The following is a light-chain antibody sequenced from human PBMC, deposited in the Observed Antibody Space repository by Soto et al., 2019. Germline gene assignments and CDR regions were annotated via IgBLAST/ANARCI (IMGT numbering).Light chain of an antibody. CDR1: QSVSSN. J-gene: IGKJ3*01. CDR3: QQYNNWPPGT. CDR2: GAS. Sequence: EIVMTQSPATLSVSPGERATLSCRASQSVSSNLAWYQQRPRQAPRLLIYGASTRRPGIPARFSGSRSGTELNLTISSLQPPHFAVYCYQQYNNWPPGTFGHGTKVDIK. V-gene: IGKV3D-15*01.